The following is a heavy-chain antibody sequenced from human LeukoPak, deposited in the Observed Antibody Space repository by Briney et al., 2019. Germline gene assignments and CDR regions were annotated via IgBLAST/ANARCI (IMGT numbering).Heavy chain of an antibody. Sequence: ASVKVSCKASGYTFTGYYIHWVRQAPGQGLEWMGWITPNSGGTNYAQKFQGRVTMTRDTSISTAYMELSRLRPNDTAVCYCARGRMSTILFDSWGQGTLVTVSS. J-gene: IGHJ4*02. CDR3: ARGRMSTILFDS. CDR1: GYTFTGYY. V-gene: IGHV1-2*02. D-gene: IGHD5-24*01. CDR2: ITPNSGGT.